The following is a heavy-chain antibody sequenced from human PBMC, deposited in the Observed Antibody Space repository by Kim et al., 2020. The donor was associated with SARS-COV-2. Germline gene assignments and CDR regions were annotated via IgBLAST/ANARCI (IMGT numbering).Heavy chain of an antibody. CDR3: ARGGWGDHFYYGMDV. D-gene: IGHD2-21*02. J-gene: IGHJ6*01. CDR2: IGAYNGMS. Sequence: ASVKVSCKASGYTFAAYGISWVRQARGQGLEWMGGIGAYNGMSDYGQTFHDRITMTTDISSNTAYLEVRSLRSDDTAIYYCARGGWGDHFYYGMDVWGQGAAVFVS. V-gene: IGHV1-18*01. CDR1: GYTFAAYG.